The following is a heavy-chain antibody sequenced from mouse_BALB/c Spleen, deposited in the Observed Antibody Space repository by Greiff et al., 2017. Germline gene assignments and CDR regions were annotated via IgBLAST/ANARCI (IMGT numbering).Heavy chain of an antibody. CDR3: ARMGGSFAY. CDR1: GYTFSSYW. V-gene: IGHV1-9*01. Sequence: QVQLQQSGAELMKPGASVKISCKATGYTFSSYWIEWVKQRPGHGLEWIGEILPGSGSTNYNEKFKGKATFTADTSSNTAYMQLSSLTSEDSAVYYCARMGGSFAYWGQGTLVTVSA. CDR2: ILPGSGST. J-gene: IGHJ3*01.